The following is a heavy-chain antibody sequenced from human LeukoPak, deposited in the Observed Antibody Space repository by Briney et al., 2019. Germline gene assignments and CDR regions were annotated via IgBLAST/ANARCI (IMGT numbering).Heavy chain of an antibody. D-gene: IGHD6-13*01. Sequence: ASVKVSCKASGYTFTSYGISWVRQAPGQGLEWMGWISAYNGNTNYAQKLQGRVTMTTDTSTSTAYMELSSLRSEDTAVYYCARVAAPGNRFWFDPWGQGTLVTVSS. CDR3: ARVAAPGNRFWFDP. CDR2: ISAYNGNT. V-gene: IGHV1-18*01. J-gene: IGHJ5*02. CDR1: GYTFTSYG.